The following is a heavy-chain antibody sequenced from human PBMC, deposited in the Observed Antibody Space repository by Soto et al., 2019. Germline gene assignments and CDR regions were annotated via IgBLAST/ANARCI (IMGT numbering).Heavy chain of an antibody. CDR1: GYSFTTYD. J-gene: IGHJ3*02. CDR2: MNPDSGNT. D-gene: IGHD4-17*01. Sequence: VQLVQSGAEVEKPGASVKVSCKTSGYSFTTYDINWVRQATGQGLEWMGWMNPDSGNTGYAQKFQGRVTMTRDTSTNTVYMELSSLTSEDTAVYYCARRTTVVAFDIWGQGTLVSVSS. V-gene: IGHV1-8*01. CDR3: ARRTTVVAFDI.